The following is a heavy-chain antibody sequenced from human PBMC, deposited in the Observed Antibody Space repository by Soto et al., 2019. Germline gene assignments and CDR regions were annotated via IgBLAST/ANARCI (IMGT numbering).Heavy chain of an antibody. D-gene: IGHD5-18*01. CDR2: TNQDGRER. CDR3: ARDGSGYSTD. J-gene: IGHJ4*02. Sequence: EVQLVESGGGLVQPGGSLRLSCVASGFTFRNYWMSWLRQAPGKGLEWVANTNQDGRERYSVDSVKGRFTISRDNAKKSMHLQMNSLSAEDTAVYYCARDGSGYSTDWGQGTLVTVSS. CDR1: GFTFRNYW. V-gene: IGHV3-7*01.